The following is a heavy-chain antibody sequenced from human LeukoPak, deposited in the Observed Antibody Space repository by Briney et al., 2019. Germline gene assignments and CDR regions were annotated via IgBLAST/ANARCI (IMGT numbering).Heavy chain of an antibody. D-gene: IGHD6-19*01. CDR1: GGSNTTTSYY. Sequence: SETLSLTCTVSGGSNTTTSYYWDWIRQPPGKGVEWIGSIFYSGNSYYNASLKSRITISVDTSKNQFSLKVTSVTAADTAVYYCARRSISVTGTFDFWGQGTLVTVSS. V-gene: IGHV4-39*01. J-gene: IGHJ4*02. CDR2: IFYSGNS. CDR3: ARRSISVTGTFDF.